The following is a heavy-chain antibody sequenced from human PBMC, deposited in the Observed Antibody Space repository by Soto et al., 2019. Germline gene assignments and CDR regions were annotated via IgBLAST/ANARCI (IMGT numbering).Heavy chain of an antibody. V-gene: IGHV4-34*01. CDR1: GGSFSGYY. CDR3: ARSQPLMVYAIPTYNWFDP. D-gene: IGHD2-8*01. J-gene: IGHJ5*02. CDR2: INHSGST. Sequence: SETLSLTCAVYGGSFSGYYWSWIRQPPGKGLEWIGEINHSGSTNYNPSLKSRVTISVDTSKNQFSLKLSSVTAADTAVYYCARSQPLMVYAIPTYNWFDPWGQGTLVTVSS.